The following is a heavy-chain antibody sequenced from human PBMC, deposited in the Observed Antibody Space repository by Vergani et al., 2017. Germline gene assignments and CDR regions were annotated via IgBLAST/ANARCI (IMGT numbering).Heavy chain of an antibody. CDR2: ISWNSGAV. V-gene: IGHV3-9*01. J-gene: IGHJ3*01. CDR3: TKGSLYYHDSAGHGYDPYTGFDL. Sequence: EVDLVESGGGLAQPGGSLRLSCEASGITFWKFGMHWVRQGPGKGLEWVSGISWNSGAVDYADSVRGRFTISRDNAKNSLFLEMNSLRFEDTAVYFCTKGSLYYHDSAGHGYDPYTGFDLWGQGTLVTVSS. D-gene: IGHD5-12*01. CDR1: GITFWKFG.